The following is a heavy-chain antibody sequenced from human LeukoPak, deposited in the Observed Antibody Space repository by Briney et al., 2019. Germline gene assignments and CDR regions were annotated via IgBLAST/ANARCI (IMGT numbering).Heavy chain of an antibody. V-gene: IGHV4-61*02. D-gene: IGHD3-22*01. CDR1: GGSISSGSYY. Sequence: SETLSLTCTGSGGSISSGSYYWSWIRQPAGKGLEWIGRIYTSGSTNYNPSLNRRATISVDPSKNQFSLKLSSVTAADTAVYYCARDHYYYDSTGYYYLDYWGQGTLVTVSS. J-gene: IGHJ4*02. CDR3: ARDHYYYDSTGYYYLDY. CDR2: IYTSGST.